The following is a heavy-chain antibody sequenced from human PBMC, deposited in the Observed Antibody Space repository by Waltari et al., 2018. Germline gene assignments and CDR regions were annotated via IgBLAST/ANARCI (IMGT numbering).Heavy chain of an antibody. D-gene: IGHD3-10*01. J-gene: IGHJ6*03. Sequence: QVQLVQSGAEVKKSGSSVKVSCTASGGPFSFFAIAWLRQAPGQGLEWMGGFIPMFGTTKYAQRFQGRVTITADDSTSTAFMELNSLTSEDTAVYYCARGTVYYYDSGSRYYMDVWGNGTTVTVSS. V-gene: IGHV1-69*12. CDR1: GGPFSFFA. CDR2: FIPMFGTT. CDR3: ARGTVYYYDSGSRYYMDV.